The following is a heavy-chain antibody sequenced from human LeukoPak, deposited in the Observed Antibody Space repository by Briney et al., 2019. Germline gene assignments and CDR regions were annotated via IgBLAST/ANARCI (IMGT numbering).Heavy chain of an antibody. CDR3: AREGGSYAKIIDY. D-gene: IGHD2-8*01. CDR1: GGSISSSSYY. Sequence: KPSETLSLTCTVSGGSISSSSYYWGWIRQPPGKGLEWIGEINHSGSTNYNPSLKSRVTISVDTSKNQFSLKLSSVTAADTAVYYCAREGGSYAKIIDYWGQGTLVTVSS. V-gene: IGHV4-39*07. CDR2: INHSGST. J-gene: IGHJ4*02.